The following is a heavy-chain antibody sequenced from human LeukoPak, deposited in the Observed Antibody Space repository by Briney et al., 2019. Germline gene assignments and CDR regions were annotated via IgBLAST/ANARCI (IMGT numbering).Heavy chain of an antibody. J-gene: IGHJ4*02. Sequence: SETLSLTCTVSGGSISSSSYYWGWIRQPPGKGLEWIGSIFHSGSTYYNPSHKSRVTISVDTSKNQFSLKLSSVTAADTAVYYCARLPYSNYPYFDYWAREPWSPSPQ. CDR2: IFHSGST. CDR3: ARLPYSNYPYFDY. D-gene: IGHD4-11*01. CDR1: GGSISSSSYY. V-gene: IGHV4-39*01.